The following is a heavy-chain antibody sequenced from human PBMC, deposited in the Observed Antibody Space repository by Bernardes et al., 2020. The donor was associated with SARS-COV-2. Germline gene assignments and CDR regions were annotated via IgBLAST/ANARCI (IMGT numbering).Heavy chain of an antibody. V-gene: IGHV5-51*01. CDR1: GYTFTNYW. J-gene: IGHJ6*02. D-gene: IGHD2-2*01. CDR2: IYPGDSDT. CDR3: RVVPAAMEYYYYGMDV. Sequence: GESLKISCKASGYTFTNYWIGWVRQMPGKGLEWMGIIYPGDSDTRYSPSFQGQVTISADKSMNTAYLQWSSLRSEDTAVYYCRVVPAAMEYYYYGMDVWGQGTTVTVSS.